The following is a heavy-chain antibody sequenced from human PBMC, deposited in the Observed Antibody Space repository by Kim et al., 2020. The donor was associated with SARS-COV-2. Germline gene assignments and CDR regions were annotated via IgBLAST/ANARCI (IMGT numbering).Heavy chain of an antibody. CDR2: INHSGST. D-gene: IGHD3-10*01. J-gene: IGHJ4*02. V-gene: IGHV4-34*01. CDR1: GGSFSGYY. CDR3: AREGPTMVRGFDY. Sequence: SDTLSLTCAVYGGSFSGYYWSWIRQPPGKGLEWIGEINHSGSTNYNPSLKSRVTISVDTSKNQFSLKLSSVTAADTAVYYCAREGPTMVRGFDYWGQGTLVTVSS.